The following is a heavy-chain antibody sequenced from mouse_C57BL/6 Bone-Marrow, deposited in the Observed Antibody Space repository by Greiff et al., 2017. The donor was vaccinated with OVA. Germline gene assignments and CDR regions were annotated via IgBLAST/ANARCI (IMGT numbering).Heavy chain of an antibody. CDR1: GFRFNPYA. Sequence: GGGLVQPKGSLKLSCAASGFRFNPYAMTWVRQAPGKGLEWVARIRSKSNNYATYYADSVKDRFTISRDDSESMLYLQMNNLKTEDTAMYYCVRLDHYAMDYWGQGTSVTVSS. V-gene: IGHV10-1*01. J-gene: IGHJ4*01. CDR3: VRLDHYAMDY. CDR2: IRSKSNNYAT.